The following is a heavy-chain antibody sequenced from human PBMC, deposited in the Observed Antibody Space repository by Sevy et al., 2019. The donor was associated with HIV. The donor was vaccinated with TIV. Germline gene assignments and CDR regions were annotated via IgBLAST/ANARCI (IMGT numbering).Heavy chain of an antibody. CDR1: GFTFDDYA. D-gene: IGHD3-16*02. CDR3: AKGNMMLTFGGIGVNYFDD. CDR2: ISWNSGSI. J-gene: IGHJ4*02. V-gene: IGHV3-9*01. Sequence: GGSLRLSCAASGFTFDDYAMHWVRQAPGKGLEWVSGISWNSGSIDYAESVKGRFTISRDNAKNSLYLQMNILKDEDTALYYCAKGNMMLTFGGIGVNYFDDWGQGTLVTVSS.